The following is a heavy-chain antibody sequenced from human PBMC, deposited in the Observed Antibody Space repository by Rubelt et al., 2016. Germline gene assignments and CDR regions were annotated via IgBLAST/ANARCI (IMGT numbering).Heavy chain of an antibody. CDR1: GGSISTYY. J-gene: IGHJ3*02. D-gene: IGHD1-26*01. CDR2: IYYSGNT. V-gene: IGHV4-59*08. Sequence: QVQLQESGPGLVKPSETLSLTCTVSGGSISTYYWSWIRQPPGKGLEWIGHIYYSGNTYYNPSLKSRVTMSTDTSKKQFSLGRTSVTAADTAGYYCARSQTGATLDAFDIWGQGTMVTVSS. CDR3: ARSQTGATLDAFDI.